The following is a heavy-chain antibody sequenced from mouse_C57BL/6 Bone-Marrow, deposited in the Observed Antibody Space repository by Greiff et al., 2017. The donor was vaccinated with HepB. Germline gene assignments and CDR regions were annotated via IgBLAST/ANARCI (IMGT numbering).Heavy chain of an antibody. D-gene: IGHD2-4*01. V-gene: IGHV1-74*01. Sequence: VQLQQPGAELVKPGASVKVSCKASGYTFTSYWMHWVKQRPGQGLEWIGRIHPSGSDTNYNQKFKGKATLTVDKSSSTAYMQLSSLTSVDSAVYYCANDYGFAYWGQGTLVTVSA. CDR1: GYTFTSYW. CDR3: ANDYGFAY. CDR2: IHPSGSDT. J-gene: IGHJ3*01.